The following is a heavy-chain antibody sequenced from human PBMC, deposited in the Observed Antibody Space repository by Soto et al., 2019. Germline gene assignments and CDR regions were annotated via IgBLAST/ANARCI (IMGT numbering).Heavy chain of an antibody. CDR3: ARRGMGVVSTFDY. CDR1: GGSISSGGYY. CDR2: IYYSGST. D-gene: IGHD3-3*01. J-gene: IGHJ4*02. V-gene: IGHV4-31*03. Sequence: PSETLSLTCTVSGGSISSGGYYWSWIRQHPGKGLEWIGYIYYSGSTYYNPSLKSRVTISVDTSKNQFSLKLSSVTAADTAVYYCARRGMGVVSTFDYWGQGTLVTVSS.